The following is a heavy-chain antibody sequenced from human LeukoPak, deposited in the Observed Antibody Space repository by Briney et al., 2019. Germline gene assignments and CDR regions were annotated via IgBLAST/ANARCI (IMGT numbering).Heavy chain of an antibody. CDR2: MYYSGST. V-gene: IGHV4-39*07. D-gene: IGHD3-22*01. CDR1: GGSISSTYY. CDR3: ARGTTMIVD. J-gene: IGHJ4*02. Sequence: SETLSLTCTVSGGSISSTYYWGWIRQPPGKGLEWIGSMYYSGSTYNNPSLKSRVTISVDTSKNQFSLKLSSVTAADTAVYYCARGTTMIVDWGQGTLVTVSS.